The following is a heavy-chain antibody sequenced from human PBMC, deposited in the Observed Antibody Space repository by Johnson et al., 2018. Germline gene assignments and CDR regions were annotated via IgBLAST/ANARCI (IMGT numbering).Heavy chain of an antibody. J-gene: IGHJ4*02. CDR3: SRGSGGLDY. Sequence: EVQLVESGGALVQPGGSLRLSCAASGFTFSSPWMHWVRPVPGKGLEWVSHINNDGSSTSYADSVKGRVTISRDNAKKPLFLQMNSLRAEDTAMYYCSRGSGGLDYWGQGTPVTVSS. D-gene: IGHD3-10*01. CDR2: INNDGSST. CDR1: GFTFSSPW. V-gene: IGHV3-74*01.